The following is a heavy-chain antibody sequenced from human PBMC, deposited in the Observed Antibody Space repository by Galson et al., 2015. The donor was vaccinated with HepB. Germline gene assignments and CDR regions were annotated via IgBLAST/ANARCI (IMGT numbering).Heavy chain of an antibody. Sequence: SVKVSCKASGGTFSSYAISWVRQAPGQGLEWMGGIIPIFGTANYAQKFQGRVTITADESTSTAYMELSSLRSEDTAVYYCAREDGTVTAADAFDIWGQGTMVTVSS. CDR2: IIPIFGTA. D-gene: IGHD4-17*01. CDR1: GGTFSSYA. CDR3: AREDGTVTAADAFDI. V-gene: IGHV1-69*13. J-gene: IGHJ3*02.